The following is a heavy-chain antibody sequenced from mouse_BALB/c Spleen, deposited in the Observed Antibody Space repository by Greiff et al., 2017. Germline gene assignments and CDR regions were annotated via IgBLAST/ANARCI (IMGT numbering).Heavy chain of an antibody. CDR2: ISYSGST. V-gene: IGHV3-2*02. CDR3: AIYYYGSSQFAY. CDR1: GYSITSDYA. Sequence: EVQLQESGPGLVKPSQSLSLTCTVTGYSITSDYAWNWIRQFPGNKLEWMGYISYSGSTSYNPSLKSRISITRDTSKNQFFLQLNSVTTEDTATYYCAIYYYGSSQFAYWGQGTLVTVSA. D-gene: IGHD1-1*01. J-gene: IGHJ3*01.